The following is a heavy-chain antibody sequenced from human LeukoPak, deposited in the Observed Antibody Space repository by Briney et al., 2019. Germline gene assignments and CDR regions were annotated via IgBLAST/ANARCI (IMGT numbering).Heavy chain of an antibody. CDR1: GGSISSSSYY. CDR2: IYHSGST. J-gene: IGHJ4*02. Sequence: SETLSLTCTVSGGSISSSSYYWGWIRQPPGKGLEWIGEIYHSGSTNYNPSLKSRVTISVDKSKNQFSLKLSSVTAADTAVYYCAREPRGGELLSAFDYWGQGTLVTVSS. CDR3: AREPRGGELLSAFDY. V-gene: IGHV4-39*07. D-gene: IGHD1-26*01.